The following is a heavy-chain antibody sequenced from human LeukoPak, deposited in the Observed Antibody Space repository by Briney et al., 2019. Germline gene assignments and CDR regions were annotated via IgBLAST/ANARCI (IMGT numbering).Heavy chain of an antibody. Sequence: GRSLRLSCAASGFTFSSYAMSWVGQAPGKGLEWVSAISGSGGSTYYADSVKGRFTISRDNSKNTLYLQMNSLRAEDTAVYYCAKELYGSGSYYYFDYWGQGTLVTVSS. D-gene: IGHD3-10*01. CDR1: GFTFSSYA. CDR3: AKELYGSGSYYYFDY. J-gene: IGHJ4*02. CDR2: ISGSGGST. V-gene: IGHV3-23*01.